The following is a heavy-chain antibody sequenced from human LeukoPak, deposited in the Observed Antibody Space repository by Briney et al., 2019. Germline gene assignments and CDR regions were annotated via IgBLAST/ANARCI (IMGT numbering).Heavy chain of an antibody. CDR2: INHSGST. V-gene: IGHV4-34*01. CDR3: ARGYTFDY. J-gene: IGHJ4*02. Sequence: PSETLSLTCAVYGGPFSGYYWSWIRQPPGKGLEWIGEINHSGSTNYNPSLKSRVTISVDTSKNQFSLKLSSVTAADTAVYYCARGYTFDYWGQGTLVTVSS. CDR1: GGPFSGYY. D-gene: IGHD2-2*02.